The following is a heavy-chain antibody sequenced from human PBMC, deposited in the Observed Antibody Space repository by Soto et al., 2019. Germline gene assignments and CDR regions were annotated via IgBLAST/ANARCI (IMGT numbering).Heavy chain of an antibody. CDR3: AKVSSGRWNYYYYMDV. CDR2: ISYDGSNK. V-gene: IGHV3-30*18. CDR1: GFPFSSYG. J-gene: IGHJ6*03. Sequence: GGSLRLSCAASGFPFSSYGMHWVRQAPGKGLEWVAVISYDGSNKYYADSVKGRFTISRDNSKNTLYLQMNSLRAEDTAVYYCAKVSSGRWNYYYYMDVWGKGTTVTVSS. D-gene: IGHD6-19*01.